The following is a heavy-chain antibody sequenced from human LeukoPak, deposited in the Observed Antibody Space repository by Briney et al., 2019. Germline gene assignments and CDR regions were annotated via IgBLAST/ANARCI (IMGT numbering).Heavy chain of an antibody. J-gene: IGHJ6*03. Sequence: PGGSLRLSCAASGVTFDDYGMSWVRQAPGKGLEWVSGINWNGGSTGYADSVKGRFTISRDNAKNSLYLQMNSLRAEDTALYYCARDPGTGAILRGYMDVWGKGTTVTVSS. V-gene: IGHV3-20*04. CDR3: ARDPGTGAILRGYMDV. CDR1: GVTFDDYG. D-gene: IGHD7-27*01. CDR2: INWNGGST.